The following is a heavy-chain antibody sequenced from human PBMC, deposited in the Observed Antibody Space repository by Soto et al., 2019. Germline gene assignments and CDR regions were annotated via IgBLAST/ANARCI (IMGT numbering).Heavy chain of an antibody. Sequence: QVQLVQSGAEVKKPGASVKVSCKASGYTFTSYGISWVRQAPGQGLEWMGWISAYNGNTNYAQKLQGRVTMTTDPSTSTAYMELRSLRSDDTAVYYCARESLSGYESPYFDYWGQGTLVTVSS. CDR2: ISAYNGNT. V-gene: IGHV1-18*04. J-gene: IGHJ4*02. D-gene: IGHD5-12*01. CDR1: GYTFTSYG. CDR3: ARESLSGYESPYFDY.